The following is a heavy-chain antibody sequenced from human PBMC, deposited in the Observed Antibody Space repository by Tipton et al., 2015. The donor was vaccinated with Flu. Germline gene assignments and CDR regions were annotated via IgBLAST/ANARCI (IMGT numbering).Heavy chain of an antibody. V-gene: IGHV4-59*13. CDR2: IYYSGST. J-gene: IGHJ4*02. CDR1: GGSITSYY. CDR3: ARLSYYDVDLKNFYFED. Sequence: TLSLTCTVSGGSITSYYWSWIRQPPGKGLEWIGYIYYSGSTNYNPSLKSRVTISVDTSVNQFSLKLSSVTTADTAVYYCARLSYYDVDLKNFYFEDWGQGTQVNVSS. D-gene: IGHD3-10*02.